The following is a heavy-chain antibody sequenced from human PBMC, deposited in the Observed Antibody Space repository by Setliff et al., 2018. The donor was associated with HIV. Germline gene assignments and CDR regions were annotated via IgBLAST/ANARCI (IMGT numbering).Heavy chain of an antibody. J-gene: IGHJ3*02. CDR2: IYYSGST. CDR3: ARGGGRYCSSTNCYPHAFDI. D-gene: IGHD2-2*01. V-gene: IGHV4-59*11. CDR1: GGSISSHY. Sequence: SETLSLTCTVSGGSISSHYWSWIRQPPGKGLEWIGYIYYSGSTNYNPSLKSRVTISVDTSKNQFSLKLSSVTAADTAVYYCARGGGRYCSSTNCYPHAFDIWGQGTMVTV.